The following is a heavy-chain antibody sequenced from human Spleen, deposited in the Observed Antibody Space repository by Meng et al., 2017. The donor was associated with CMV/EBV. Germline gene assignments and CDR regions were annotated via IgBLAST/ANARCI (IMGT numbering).Heavy chain of an antibody. CDR3: ARDSSAIDY. CDR1: GFTFGYYW. D-gene: IGHD6-19*01. J-gene: IGHJ4*02. V-gene: IGHV3-7*01. Sequence: GGSLRLSCAASGFTFGYYWMTWVRQAPGKGLEWVANIKQDGGEKYYVDSVKGRFTISRDNAKNSLFLQISSLRAEDTAVYYCARDSSAIDYWGQGTLVTVSS. CDR2: IKQDGGEK.